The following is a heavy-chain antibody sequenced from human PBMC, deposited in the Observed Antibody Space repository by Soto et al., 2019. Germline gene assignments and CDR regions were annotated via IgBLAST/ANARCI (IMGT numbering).Heavy chain of an antibody. V-gene: IGHV1-18*01. CDR2: ISAYNGNT. D-gene: IGHD3-9*01. Sequence: VKLVQSGAEVKKPGASVKVSCKASGYTFTHYGVTWVRQAPGQGLEWMGWISAYNGNTNYAQKLQGRVTMTTDTSTSTGYMELRSLRSDDTAVYYCARDCGHMTGYYFDNWGQGTLVTVSS. CDR3: ARDCGHMTGYYFDN. CDR1: GYTFTHYG. J-gene: IGHJ4*02.